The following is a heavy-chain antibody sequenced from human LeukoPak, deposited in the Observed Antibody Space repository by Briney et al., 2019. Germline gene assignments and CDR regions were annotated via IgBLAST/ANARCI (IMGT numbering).Heavy chain of an antibody. CDR1: GYTFTSYY. CDR2: INPSGGST. J-gene: IGHJ3*02. V-gene: IGHV1-46*01. D-gene: IGHD6-13*01. CDR3: AREAEGYAFDI. Sequence: ASVKVSCKASGYTFTSYYTHWVRQAPGQGLEWMGIINPSGGSTSYAQKFQGRVTMTRDTSTSTVYMELSSLRSEDTAVYYCAREAEGYAFDIWGQGTMVTVSS.